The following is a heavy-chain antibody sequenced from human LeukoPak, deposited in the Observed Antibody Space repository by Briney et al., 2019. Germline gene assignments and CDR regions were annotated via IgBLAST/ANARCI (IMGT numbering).Heavy chain of an antibody. CDR2: IIPSLGIA. CDR1: GGSFTFSSYA. Sequence: ASVKVSCKASGGSFTFSSYAISWVRQAPGQGLEWMGRIIPSLGIANYAQKFQGRVTITADKSTSTAYMELSSLRSEDTAVYYCARGGYYDVDGMDVWGQGTTVTVSS. J-gene: IGHJ6*02. D-gene: IGHD3-22*01. V-gene: IGHV1-69*04. CDR3: ARGGYYDVDGMDV.